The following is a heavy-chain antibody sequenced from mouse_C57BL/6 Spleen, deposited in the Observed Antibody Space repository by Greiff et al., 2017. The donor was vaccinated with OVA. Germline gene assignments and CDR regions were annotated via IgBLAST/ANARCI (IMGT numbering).Heavy chain of an antibody. Sequence: EVKLMESGGGLVKPGGSLKLSCAASGFTFSSYTMSWVRQTPEKRLEWVATISGGGGHTYYPDSVKGRFTISRDHAKDTLYLQMNRLRSKDTDMYYCARDLYYEYEEAWFAYWGQGTLVTVSA. J-gene: IGHJ3*01. V-gene: IGHV5-9*04. CDR1: GFTFSSYT. CDR3: ARDLYYEYEEAWFAY. D-gene: IGHD2-4*01. CDR2: ISGGGGHT.